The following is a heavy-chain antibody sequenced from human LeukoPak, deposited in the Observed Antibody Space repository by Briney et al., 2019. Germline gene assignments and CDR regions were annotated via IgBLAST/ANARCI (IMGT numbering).Heavy chain of an antibody. J-gene: IGHJ3*02. D-gene: IGHD2-2*02. V-gene: IGHV1-69*05. CDR2: IIPIFGTA. Sequence: SVKVSCKASGGTFISYAISWVRQAPGQGLEWMGGIIPIFGTANYAQKFQGRVTITTDESTSTAYMELSSLRSEDTAVYYCAIVLGYCSGTSCNNPWRGAFDIWGQGTMVTVSS. CDR3: AIVLGYCSGTSCNNPWRGAFDI. CDR1: GGTFISYA.